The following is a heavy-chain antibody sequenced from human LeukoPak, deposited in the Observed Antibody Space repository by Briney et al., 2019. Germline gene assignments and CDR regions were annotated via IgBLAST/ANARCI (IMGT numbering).Heavy chain of an antibody. J-gene: IGHJ4*02. CDR3: ATMPSGDQKRYFDY. D-gene: IGHD3-10*01. CDR2: INTSDSDT. Sequence: GASLEISCEAAGSIFPNCWIGGGRELGGKGLERREIINTSDSDTRYSPPFQAQVTVSANNSINTAYLQSGSLNASDTAMYYCATMPSGDQKRYFDYWGQGTLVTVSS. CDR1: GSIFPNCW. V-gene: IGHV5-51*01.